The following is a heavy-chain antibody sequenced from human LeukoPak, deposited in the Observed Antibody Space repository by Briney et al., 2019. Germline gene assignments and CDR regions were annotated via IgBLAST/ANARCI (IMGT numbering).Heavy chain of an antibody. CDR2: ISGSSSYI. CDR1: GFTFSNYA. CDR3: ARRDIVVVVSASDY. V-gene: IGHV3-21*04. J-gene: IGHJ4*02. Sequence: GGSLRLSCAASGFTFSNYAMNWVRQAPGKGLEWVSSISGSSSYIYYADSVKGRFTISRDNSKNTVYLQMNSLRVDDTAVYYCARRDIVVVVSASDYWGQGTLVTVSS. D-gene: IGHD2-15*01.